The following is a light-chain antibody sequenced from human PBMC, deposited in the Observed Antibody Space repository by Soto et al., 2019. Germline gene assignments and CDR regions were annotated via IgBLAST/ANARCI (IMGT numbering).Light chain of an antibody. CDR1: QTISSS. J-gene: IGKJ5*01. CDR2: AAS. Sequence: IQLNQSPSSLSASVGARVTITCRASQTISSSLAWYQQKPGIAPKLLIYAASTLQSGVPSRFSGSGSGTDVTLTISSLQPEDFATYYCQQLNSYPFTVGQGTRLEIK. CDR3: QQLNSYPFT. V-gene: IGKV1-9*01.